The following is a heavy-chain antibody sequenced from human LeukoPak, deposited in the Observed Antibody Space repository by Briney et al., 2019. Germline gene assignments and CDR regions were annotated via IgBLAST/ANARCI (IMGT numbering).Heavy chain of an antibody. CDR2: IKQDGSEK. J-gene: IGHJ5*02. D-gene: IGHD3-10*01. V-gene: IGHV3-7*01. CDR1: GLTFSSYW. CDR3: ARDGYYGSGRPTNWFDP. Sequence: GGSLRLSCAASGLTFSSYWMSWVRQAPGKGLEWVANIKQDGSEKYYVDSVKGRFTISRDNAKNSLYLQMNSLRAEDTAVYYCARDGYYGSGRPTNWFDPWGQGTLVTVSS.